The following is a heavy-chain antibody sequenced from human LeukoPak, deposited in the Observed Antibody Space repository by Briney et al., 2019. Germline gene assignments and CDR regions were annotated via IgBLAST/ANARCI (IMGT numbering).Heavy chain of an antibody. Sequence: SETLSLTCTVPGGSISTYYWSWIRQPPGKGLEWIGLIYTSGSTTYNSSLKSRVTMSVDTSKDQFSLNLSAVTAADTAVYYCARETGGSYYRALDYWGQGTLVTVSS. D-gene: IGHD1-26*01. V-gene: IGHV4-4*07. CDR1: GGSISTYY. J-gene: IGHJ4*02. CDR2: IYTSGST. CDR3: ARETGGSYYRALDY.